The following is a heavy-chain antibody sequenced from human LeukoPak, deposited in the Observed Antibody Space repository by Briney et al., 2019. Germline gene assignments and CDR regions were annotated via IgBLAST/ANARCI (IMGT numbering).Heavy chain of an antibody. V-gene: IGHV4-31*03. CDR3: AREGKGAWQLYYFDY. CDR1: GGSISSGGYY. D-gene: IGHD1-26*01. Sequence: PSQTLSLTCTVSGGSISSGGYYWSWIRQHPGKGLEWIGYIYYSGSTYYNSSLKSRVTISVDTSKSQFSLKLSSVTAADTAVYYCAREGKGAWQLYYFDYWGQGTLVTVSS. CDR2: IYYSGST. J-gene: IGHJ4*02.